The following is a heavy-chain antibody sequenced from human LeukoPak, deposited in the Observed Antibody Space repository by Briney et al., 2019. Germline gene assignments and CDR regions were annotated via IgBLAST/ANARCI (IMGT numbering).Heavy chain of an antibody. V-gene: IGHV1-69*13. J-gene: IGHJ5*02. CDR2: IIPIFGTA. CDR3: ARDPLWLNWFDP. D-gene: IGHD2-21*01. CDR1: GGTFSSYA. Sequence: GASVTVSCTASGGTFSSYAISWVRQAPGQGLEWMGGIIPIFGTANYAQKFQGRVTITADESTSTAYMELRSLRSDDTAVYYCARDPLWLNWFDPWGQGTLVTVSS.